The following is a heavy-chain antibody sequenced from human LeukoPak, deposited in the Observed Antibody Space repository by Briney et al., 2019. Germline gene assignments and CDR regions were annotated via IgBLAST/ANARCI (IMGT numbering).Heavy chain of an antibody. V-gene: IGHV3-20*04. J-gene: IGHJ4*02. Sequence: GGSLRLSCAASGFTFDDYGMSWVRQAPGKGLEWVSGINWNGGSTGYADSVKGRFTISRDNAKNSLYLQMNSLRAEDTALYYCARRDSYDSSGYYYDYWGQGTLVTVSS. CDR1: GFTFDDYG. D-gene: IGHD3-22*01. CDR3: ARRDSYDSSGYYYDY. CDR2: INWNGGST.